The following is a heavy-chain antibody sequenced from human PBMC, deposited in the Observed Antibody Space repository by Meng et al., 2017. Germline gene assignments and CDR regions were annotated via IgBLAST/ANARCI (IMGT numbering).Heavy chain of an antibody. CDR3: ARGGGGRGLDY. D-gene: IGHD3-10*01. CDR1: GDSLSSNSVT. Sequence: QVELQQSGVGLVKPSQILLLTCGISGDSLSSNSVTWNWIRQSPSRGLEWLGRTYYRSKWYSYYAVSVKSRITIKPDTSKNQFSLQLTSVTPEDTAVYYCARGGGGRGLDYWGQGTLVTVSS. CDR2: TYYRSKWYS. J-gene: IGHJ4*02. V-gene: IGHV6-1*01.